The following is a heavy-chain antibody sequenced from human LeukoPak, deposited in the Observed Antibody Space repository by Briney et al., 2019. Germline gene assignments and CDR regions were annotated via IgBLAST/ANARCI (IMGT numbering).Heavy chain of an antibody. V-gene: IGHV3-30*01. CDR3: ARARNGTLKY. CDR1: GFTFSHYA. CDR2: ISYDGSHQ. D-gene: IGHD1-26*01. J-gene: IGHJ4*02. Sequence: GGPLRLSCAASGFTFSHYAVHWVRQAPGRGLEWVAVISYDGSHQYSADSVKGRLTISRDNSRHTLFLQMNSLRPEDTAVYYCARARNGTLKYWGQGTLVTVSS.